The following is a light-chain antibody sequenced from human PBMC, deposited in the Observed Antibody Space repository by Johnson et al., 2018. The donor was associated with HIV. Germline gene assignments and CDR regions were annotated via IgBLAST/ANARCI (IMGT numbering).Light chain of an antibody. V-gene: IGLV1-51*02. CDR2: ENN. CDR3: GTWDSSLSAYV. J-gene: IGLJ1*01. CDR1: SSNIGNNY. Sequence: HSVLTQPPSVSAAPGQKVTISCSGSSSNIGNNYVSWYQQLPGTAPKLLIYENNKRPSGIPDRFSGSKSGTSATLGITGLRTGDEADYYCGTWDSSLSAYVFGTGTKVTVL.